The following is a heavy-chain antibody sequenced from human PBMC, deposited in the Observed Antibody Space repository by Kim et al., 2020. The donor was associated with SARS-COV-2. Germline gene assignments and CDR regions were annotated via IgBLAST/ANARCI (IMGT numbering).Heavy chain of an antibody. Sequence: GGSLRLSCAASGFTFSSYAMHWVRQAPGKGLEWVAVISYDGSNKYYADSVKGRFTISRDNSKNTLYLQMNSLRAEDTAVYYCARAPLGYDILNYWGQGTLVTVSS. J-gene: IGHJ4*02. D-gene: IGHD3-9*01. CDR1: GFTFSSYA. CDR2: ISYDGSNK. V-gene: IGHV3-30*04. CDR3: ARAPLGYDILNY.